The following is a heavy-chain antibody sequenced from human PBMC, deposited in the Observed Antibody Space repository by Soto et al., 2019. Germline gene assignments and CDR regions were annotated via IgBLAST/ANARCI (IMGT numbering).Heavy chain of an antibody. J-gene: IGHJ5*02. D-gene: IGHD2-2*01. CDR2: IIPILGIA. V-gene: IGHV1-69*04. Sequence: GASVKVSCKASGGTFSSYTISWVRQAPGQGLEWMGRIIPILGIANYAQKFQGRVTITADKSTSTAYMELSSLRSEDTAVYYCARDLIPAAHHGSRKAPYNWFDPWGQGTLVTVSS. CDR3: ARDLIPAAHHGSRKAPYNWFDP. CDR1: GGTFSSYT.